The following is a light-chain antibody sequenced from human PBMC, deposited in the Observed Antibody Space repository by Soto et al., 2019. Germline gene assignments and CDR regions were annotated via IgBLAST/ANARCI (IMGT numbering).Light chain of an antibody. CDR1: QSLSGW. CDR2: DAS. Sequence: DIQMTQSPATLSASVGDRVTITCRASQSLSGWLAWYQQKPGKAPKLLIYDASSLESGVPSRFSGSGSGTEFALTISSLQPDDLATRHRQRYTSYPYTSGLGTKVDIK. V-gene: IGKV1-5*01. CDR3: QRYTSYPYT. J-gene: IGKJ1*01.